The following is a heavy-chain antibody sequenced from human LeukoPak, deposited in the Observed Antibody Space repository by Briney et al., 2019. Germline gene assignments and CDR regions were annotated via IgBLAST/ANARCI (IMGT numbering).Heavy chain of an antibody. J-gene: IGHJ5*02. CDR2: IASKTDGGTT. CDR1: GLTVTNAW. Sequence: GGSLRLSCAASGLTVTNAWMNWVRQAPGKGLEWVGRIASKTDGGTTDYAAPVKGRFTISRDDSKNTLYLQMNSLKTEDTAVYYCTTDRVTMIFNWFDPWGQGTLVTVSS. CDR3: TTDRVTMIFNWFDP. V-gene: IGHV3-15*04. D-gene: IGHD3-22*01.